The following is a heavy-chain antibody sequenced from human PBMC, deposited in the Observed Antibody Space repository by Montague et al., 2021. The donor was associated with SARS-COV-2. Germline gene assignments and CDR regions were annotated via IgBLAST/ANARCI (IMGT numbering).Heavy chain of an antibody. Sequence: CAISGDSVTMSCNSGAYRRNTPLNAIHVRRTKYDFSKWYNDYAVSVKSRITINPDASKNQISLQLNSVTPEDTAVYYCARTSASSDYWGQGTLVTVSS. D-gene: IGHD1-26*01. CDR1: GDSVTMSCNS. V-gene: IGHV6-1*01. CDR2: KYDFSKWYN. J-gene: IGHJ4*02. CDR3: ARTSASSDY.